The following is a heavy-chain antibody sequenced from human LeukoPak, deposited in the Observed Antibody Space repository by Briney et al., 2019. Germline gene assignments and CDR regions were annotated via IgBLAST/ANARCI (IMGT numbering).Heavy chain of an antibody. V-gene: IGHV4-4*07. CDR1: GASIGSYY. CDR3: ARGGAIAVFGLVANWLDP. D-gene: IGHD3/OR15-3a*01. CDR2: IYTSGST. Sequence: SETLSLTCTVSGASIGSYYWSWIRQPAGKGLEWIGRIYTSGSTNYNPSLKSRVTMSLDTSKNQVSLKLSSVTAADTAVYYCARGGAIAVFGLVANWLDPWGQGTLVTASS. J-gene: IGHJ5*02.